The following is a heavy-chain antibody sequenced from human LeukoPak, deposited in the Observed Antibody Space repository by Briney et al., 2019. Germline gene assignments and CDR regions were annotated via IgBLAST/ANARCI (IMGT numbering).Heavy chain of an antibody. J-gene: IGHJ4*02. Sequence: ASVKVSCKASGYTFTSYYMHWVRQAPGQGLEWMGIINPSGGSTNYAQKFQERVTITRDMSTSTAYMELSSLRSEDTAVYYCAARYYYDSSGYTYWGQGTLVTVSS. CDR3: AARYYYDSSGYTY. V-gene: IGHV1-46*01. D-gene: IGHD3-22*01. CDR1: GYTFTSYY. CDR2: INPSGGST.